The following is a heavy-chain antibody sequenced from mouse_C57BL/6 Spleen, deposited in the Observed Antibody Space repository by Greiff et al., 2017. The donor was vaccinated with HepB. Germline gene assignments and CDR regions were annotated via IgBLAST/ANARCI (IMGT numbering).Heavy chain of an antibody. Sequence: EVQLQQSGPELVKPGASVKISCKASGYTFTDYYMNWVKQSHGKSLEWIGDINPNNGGTSYNQKFKGKATLTVDKSSSTAYMELRSLTSEDSAVYYCATGYYEDYWGQSTTLTVSS. CDR1: GYTFTDYY. CDR2: INPNNGGT. D-gene: IGHD1-1*01. J-gene: IGHJ2*01. V-gene: IGHV1-26*01. CDR3: ATGYYEDY.